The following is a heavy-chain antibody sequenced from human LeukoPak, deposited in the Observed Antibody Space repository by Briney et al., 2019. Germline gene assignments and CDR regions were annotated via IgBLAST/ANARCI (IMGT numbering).Heavy chain of an antibody. J-gene: IGHJ2*01. D-gene: IGHD4-11*01. CDR1: GFTFRNYA. CDR3: ARAVSNYYFWYFDL. CDR2: ISSSTDPT. Sequence: PGGSLRLSCAASGFTFRNYAMTWVRQAPGKGLELVSYISSSTDPTYYADSVKGRFTISRDNAKSSLYLQMNSLRAEDTAVYYCARAVSNYYFWYFDLWGRGTLVTVSS. V-gene: IGHV3-48*01.